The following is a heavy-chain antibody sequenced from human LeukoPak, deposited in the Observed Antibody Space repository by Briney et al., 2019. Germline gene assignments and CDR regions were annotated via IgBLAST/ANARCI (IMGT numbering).Heavy chain of an antibody. V-gene: IGHV5-51*01. CDR2: IYLGDSDT. CDR3: ARRGRYCSSTNCPFDY. Sequence: GESLKISCKGSGYSFTNYWIGWVRQMPGKGLEWMGIIYLGDSDTRYSPSFQGQVTISADKSISIAYLQWSSLKASDTAMYYCARRGRYCSSTNCPFDYWGQGTLVTVSS. D-gene: IGHD2-2*01. CDR1: GYSFTNYW. J-gene: IGHJ4*02.